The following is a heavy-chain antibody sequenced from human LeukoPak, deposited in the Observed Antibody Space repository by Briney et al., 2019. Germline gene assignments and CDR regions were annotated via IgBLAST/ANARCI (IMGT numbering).Heavy chain of an antibody. CDR2: ISYDGSNK. J-gene: IGHJ5*02. D-gene: IGHD3-3*01. CDR1: GFTFSSYT. V-gene: IGHV3-30-3*01. Sequence: QAGGSLRLSCAASGFTFSSYTIHWVRQAPGKGLEWVTIISYDGSNKYYADSVKGRFTISRDNSKNTLYLQMNSLRAEDTAVYYCARGGQGYDLNWFDPWGQGTLVTVSS. CDR3: ARGGQGYDLNWFDP.